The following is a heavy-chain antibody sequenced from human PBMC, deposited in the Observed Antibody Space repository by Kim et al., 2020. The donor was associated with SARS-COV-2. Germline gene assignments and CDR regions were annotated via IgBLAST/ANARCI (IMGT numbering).Heavy chain of an antibody. Sequence: GGSLRLSCVASGFTFTSYAMNWVRQAPGKGLEWVSGISGGGGSTYYADSVKGRFTISRDSSKNMVYLQMNSLRAEDTAVYYCAKELRMTTQTSGGDFVGYWGRGTLVTVSS. V-gene: IGHV3-23*01. CDR3: AKELRMTTQTSGGDFVGY. J-gene: IGHJ4*02. CDR1: GFTFTSYA. CDR2: ISGGGGST. D-gene: IGHD4-17*01.